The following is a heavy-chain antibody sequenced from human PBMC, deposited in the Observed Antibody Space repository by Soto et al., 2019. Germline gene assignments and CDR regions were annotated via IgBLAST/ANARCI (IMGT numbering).Heavy chain of an antibody. Sequence: LETLSLTCAVYGWSFSGYYWSWIRQPPGKGLEWTGEINHSGSTNYNPSLKSRVTISVDTSKNQFSLKLSSVTAADTAVYYCARGWRGYGSGSYYNRYYFDYWGQGTLVTVSS. CDR3: ARGWRGYGSGSYYNRYYFDY. V-gene: IGHV4-34*01. CDR1: GWSFSGYY. J-gene: IGHJ4*02. D-gene: IGHD3-10*01. CDR2: INHSGST.